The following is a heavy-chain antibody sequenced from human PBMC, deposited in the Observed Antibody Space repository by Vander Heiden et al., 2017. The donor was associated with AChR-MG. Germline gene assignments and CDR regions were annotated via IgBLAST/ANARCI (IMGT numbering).Heavy chain of an antibody. D-gene: IGHD6-19*01. CDR1: GFTFSSYA. CDR3: ARGLTRGYEVAGPGY. V-gene: IGHV3-30-3*01. Sequence: QVQLVESGGGVVQPGRSLRLSCAASGFTFSSYAMHWVRQAPGKGLEWVAVISYDGSNKYYADSVKGRFTISRDNSKNTLYLQMNSLRAEDTAVYYCARGLTRGYEVAGPGYWVQGNLVTVSS. CDR2: ISYDGSNK. J-gene: IGHJ4*02.